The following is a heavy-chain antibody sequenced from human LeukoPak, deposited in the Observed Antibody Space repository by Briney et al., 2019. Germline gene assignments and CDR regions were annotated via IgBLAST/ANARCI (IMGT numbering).Heavy chain of an antibody. V-gene: IGHV4-39*07. D-gene: IGHD2-2*01. Sequence: SETLSLTCTVSGGSISSSSYYWGWIRQPPGKGLEWIGSIYYSGSTYYNPSLKSRVTMSVDTSKNQFSLKLSSVTAADTAVYYCARDLVVVPAATIPYYYYMDVWGKGTTVTVSS. CDR1: GGSISSSSYY. J-gene: IGHJ6*03. CDR3: ARDLVVVPAATIPYYYYMDV. CDR2: IYYSGST.